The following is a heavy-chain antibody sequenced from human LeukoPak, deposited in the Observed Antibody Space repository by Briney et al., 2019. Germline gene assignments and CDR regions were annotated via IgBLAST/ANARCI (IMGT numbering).Heavy chain of an antibody. J-gene: IGHJ4*02. CDR2: FDPEDGET. CDR3: ATIPVSVVVTEY. D-gene: IGHD2-21*02. Sequence: ASVKVSCKVSGYTLTELSMHWVRQAPGKGLEWMGGFDPEDGETIYAQKFQGRVTMTEDTSTDTAYMELSSLRSEDTAVYHCATIPVSVVVTEYWGQGTLVTVSS. CDR1: GYTLTELS. V-gene: IGHV1-24*01.